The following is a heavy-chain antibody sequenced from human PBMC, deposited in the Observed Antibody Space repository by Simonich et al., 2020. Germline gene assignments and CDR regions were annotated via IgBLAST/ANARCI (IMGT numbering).Heavy chain of an antibody. J-gene: IGHJ3*02. CDR2: ISSSSSTI. D-gene: IGHD5-12*01. Sequence: EVQLVESGGGLVQPGGSLRLSCAASGFTFSSYSMNWVRQAPGKGLEWVSYISSSSSTIYYADSVKGRFTISRYNAKNSLYLQMNSLRAEDTAVYYCARDSSYYAFDIWGQGTMVTVSS. V-gene: IGHV3-48*01. CDR1: GFTFSSYS. CDR3: ARDSSYYAFDI.